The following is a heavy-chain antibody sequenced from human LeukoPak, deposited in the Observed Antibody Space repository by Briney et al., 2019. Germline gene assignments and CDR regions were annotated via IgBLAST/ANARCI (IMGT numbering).Heavy chain of an antibody. CDR3: ARCPRYWFDP. J-gene: IGHJ5*02. Sequence: SETLSLTCAVYGGSFSGYYWSWIRQPPGKGLEWIGEINHSGSTNYNPSLKSRVTISVDTSKNQFSLKLSPVTAADTAVYYCARCPRYWFDPWGQGTLVTVSS. CDR1: GGSFSGYY. CDR2: INHSGST. V-gene: IGHV4-34*01.